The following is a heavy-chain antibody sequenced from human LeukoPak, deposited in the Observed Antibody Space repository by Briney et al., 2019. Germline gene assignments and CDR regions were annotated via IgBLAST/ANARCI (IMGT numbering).Heavy chain of an antibody. V-gene: IGHV4-38-2*01. CDR1: GDAISSGNY. CDR2: IHHSGYT. Sequence: RPSETLSLTCVVSGDAISSGNYWGWIRQPPEKGLERIGNIHHSGYTNYNPSLKSRVTISVDTSKNQFSLKMKSVTAADTAVYYCARMGSDYWGQGTLVTVSS. J-gene: IGHJ4*02. CDR3: ARMGSDY. D-gene: IGHD3-16*01.